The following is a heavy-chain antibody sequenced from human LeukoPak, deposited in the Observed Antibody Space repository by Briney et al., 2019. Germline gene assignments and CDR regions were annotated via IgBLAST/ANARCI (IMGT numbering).Heavy chain of an antibody. V-gene: IGHV3-7*04. CDR2: IKQDGSEK. CDR3: ARVSRGDYFDY. J-gene: IGHJ4*02. Sequence: ETLSLTCAVYGGSFSGYYWSWIRQPPGKGLEWVANIKQDGSEKYYVDSVKGRFTISRDNAKNSLYLQMNSLRAEDTAVYYCARVSRGDYFDYWGQGTLVTVSS. CDR1: GGSFSGYY. D-gene: IGHD5/OR15-5a*01.